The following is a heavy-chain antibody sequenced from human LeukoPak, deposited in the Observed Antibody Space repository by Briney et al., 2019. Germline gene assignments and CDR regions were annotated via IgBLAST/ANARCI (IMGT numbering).Heavy chain of an antibody. V-gene: IGHV4-38-2*02. CDR1: GYSISSNYY. CDR2: IYSGST. CDR3: ARAPNAGGNGAFDI. J-gene: IGHJ3*02. Sequence: SETLSLTCIVSGYSISSNYYWGWIRQPPGKGLEWIGSIYSGSTYYNPPLKSRVTISVDTSKNQFSLKLSSVTAADTAVYYRARAPNAGGNGAFDIWGQGTMVTVSS. D-gene: IGHD4-23*01.